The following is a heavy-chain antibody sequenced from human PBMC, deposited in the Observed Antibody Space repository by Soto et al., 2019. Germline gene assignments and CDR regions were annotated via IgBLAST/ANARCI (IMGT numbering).Heavy chain of an antibody. CDR1: GGSIRGHY. J-gene: IGHJ5*02. Sequence: SETLSLTCTVSGGSIRGHYWILIRHPAGKGLEWIGRIYSSGSSDYNPSLKSRVTLSVDTSKSQISLKMRSVTAADTAVYYCARDSQVWFDPWGQGTLVTVSS. CDR2: IYSSGSS. CDR3: ARDSQVWFDP. V-gene: IGHV4-4*07.